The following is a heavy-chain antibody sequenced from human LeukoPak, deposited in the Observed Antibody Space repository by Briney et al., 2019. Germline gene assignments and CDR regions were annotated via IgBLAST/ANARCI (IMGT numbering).Heavy chain of an antibody. CDR3: VKDRAGSFCRLS. J-gene: IGHJ4*02. D-gene: IGHD1-26*01. V-gene: IGHV3-33*06. CDR2: IWNDGSNK. Sequence: GGSLRLSCAVSGFPARGYPMHWVRQGPGKGLEWLSVIWNDGSNKYYADSVKGRFTISRDNSKNTLFLQMDSLRADDTAVYYCVKDRAGSFCRLSWRQGSLVTVSS. CDR1: GFPARGYP.